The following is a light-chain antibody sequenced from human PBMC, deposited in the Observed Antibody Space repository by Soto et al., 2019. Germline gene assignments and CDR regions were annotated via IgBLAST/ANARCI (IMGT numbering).Light chain of an antibody. CDR2: YAP. CDR1: QSVXSW. V-gene: IGKV1D-16*01. J-gene: IGKJ1*01. CDR3: QQYERVPGT. Sequence: IQLTQSPSSVSASVADRVTITCRASQSVXSWLDWYQQKPGKAPKILXYYAPSFQSGCPSRLSGSGSGTDFTRTISSRQQDDSANYYCQQYERVPGTFGQGTKVDIK.